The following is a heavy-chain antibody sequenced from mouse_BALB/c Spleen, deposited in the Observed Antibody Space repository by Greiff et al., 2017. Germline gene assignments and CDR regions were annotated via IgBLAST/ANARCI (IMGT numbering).Heavy chain of an antibody. J-gene: IGHJ3*01. V-gene: IGHV5-4*02. D-gene: IGHD1-1*01. CDR3: ARDYYGSSYVAY. CDR1: GFTFSDYY. CDR2: ISDGGSYT. Sequence: EVMLVESGGGLVKPGGSLKLSCAASGFTFSDYYMYWVRQTPEKRLEWVATISDGGSYTYYPDSVKGRFTISRDNAKNNLYLQMSSLKSEDTAMYYCARDYYGSSYVAYWGQGTLVTVSA.